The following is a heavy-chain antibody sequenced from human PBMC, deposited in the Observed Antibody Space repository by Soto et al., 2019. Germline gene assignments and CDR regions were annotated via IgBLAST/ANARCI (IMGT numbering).Heavy chain of an antibody. V-gene: IGHV3-53*01. Sequence: EVQLVESGGGLIQPGGSLRLSCAASGFAVSSKYMTWVRQAPGKGLEWVSVIYGGGTTYYADSVKGRFTIARDTSKTTLYLQMNSLRAEHTAVYFCVQATGWPGFDFWGQGTLVTVSS. CDR3: VQATGWPGFDF. CDR1: GFAVSSKY. D-gene: IGHD6-19*01. J-gene: IGHJ4*02. CDR2: IYGGGTT.